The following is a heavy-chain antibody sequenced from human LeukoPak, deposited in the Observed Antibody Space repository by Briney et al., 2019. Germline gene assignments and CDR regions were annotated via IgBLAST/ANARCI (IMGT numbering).Heavy chain of an antibody. D-gene: IGHD5-12*01. CDR3: ARDSPPYDRGDR. V-gene: IGHV3-30*04. Sequence: GGSLRLSCAASAFTFRNYAIHWVRQAPGKGLEWVAVISYDGSNKFYADSVKGQFTISRDSSNYTLYLQMNSLRVEDTAVYYCARDSPPYDRGDRWGQGTLVTVSS. J-gene: IGHJ4*02. CDR2: ISYDGSNK. CDR1: AFTFRNYA.